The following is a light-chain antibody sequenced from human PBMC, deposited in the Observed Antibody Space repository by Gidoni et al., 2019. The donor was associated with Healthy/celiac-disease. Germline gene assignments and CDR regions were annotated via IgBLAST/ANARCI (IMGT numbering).Light chain of an antibody. V-gene: IGKV1-39*01. CDR3: QQSYSTPLT. CDR1: RSISSY. Sequence: IQMNQSPSSLSASVGDSVTITCRASRSISSYLDWYQQKPGNAPKLLIYAASSLESGVPSRFSGSGSGTDFTLTISRVQPEDVATYYCQQSYSTPLTFGGGTKVEIK. J-gene: IGKJ4*01. CDR2: AAS.